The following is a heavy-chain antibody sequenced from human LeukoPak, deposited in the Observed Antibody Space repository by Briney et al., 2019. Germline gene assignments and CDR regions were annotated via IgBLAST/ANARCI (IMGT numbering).Heavy chain of an antibody. J-gene: IGHJ4*02. V-gene: IGHV1-2*02. D-gene: IGHD3-22*01. CDR2: INPNSGGT. CDR1: GYTFTGYY. CDR3: ARVSKGLITMIVVAPLGY. Sequence: ASVKVSCKASGYTFTGYYMHWVRQAPGQGLEWMGWINPNSGGTNYAQKFQGRVTMTRDTSISTAYMELSRLRSDGTAVYYCARVSKGLITMIVVAPLGYWGQGTLVTVSS.